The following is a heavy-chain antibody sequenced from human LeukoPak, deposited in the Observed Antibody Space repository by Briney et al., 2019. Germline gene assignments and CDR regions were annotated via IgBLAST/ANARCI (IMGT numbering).Heavy chain of an antibody. Sequence: SVKLSCKASGGTFSSYANSWVRHAPGQGLEWMGGIIPIFGTTNYAQKFQGRVTITADESTSTAYMELSSLRSEDTAVYYCARGGYSFNWFDPWGQGTLVTVSS. V-gene: IGHV1-69*13. D-gene: IGHD5-18*01. J-gene: IGHJ5*02. CDR2: IIPIFGTT. CDR3: ARGGYSFNWFDP. CDR1: GGTFSSYA.